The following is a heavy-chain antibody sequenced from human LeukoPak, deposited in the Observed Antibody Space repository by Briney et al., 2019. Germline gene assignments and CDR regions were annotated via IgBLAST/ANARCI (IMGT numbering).Heavy chain of an antibody. V-gene: IGHV4-38-2*02. J-gene: IGHJ5*02. CDR1: GYSISSGYY. CDR2: IYHSGST. Sequence: SETLSLTCTVSGYSISSGYYWGWIRQPPGKGLEWIGSIYHSGSTYYNPSLKSRVTISVDTSKNQFSLKLSSVTAADTAVYYCARALYSGYAGNEGNWFDPWGQGTLVTVSS. D-gene: IGHD5-12*01. CDR3: ARALYSGYAGNEGNWFDP.